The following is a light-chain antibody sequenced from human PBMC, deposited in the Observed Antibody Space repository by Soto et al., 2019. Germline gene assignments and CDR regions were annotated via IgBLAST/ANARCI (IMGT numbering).Light chain of an antibody. Sequence: QTVLTQPPSVSAAPGQKVTISCSGSSSNIGNNYVSWYQQLPGTAPKLLIYDNNKRPSGIPDRFSGSKSGTSATLGITGLQTGDEADYYCGMWHSSLSDARVVFGGGTKVTVL. CDR1: SSNIGNNY. CDR2: DNN. CDR3: GMWHSSLSDARVV. V-gene: IGLV1-51*01. J-gene: IGLJ2*01.